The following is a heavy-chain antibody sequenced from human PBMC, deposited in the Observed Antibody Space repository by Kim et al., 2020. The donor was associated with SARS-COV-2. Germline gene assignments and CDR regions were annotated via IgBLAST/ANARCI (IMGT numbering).Heavy chain of an antibody. V-gene: IGHV3-53*01. CDR3: SRGASAAGTL. J-gene: IGHJ1*01. CDR2: IYGGGKT. D-gene: IGHD6-13*01. CDR1: GFTVSSNY. Sequence: GGSLRLSCAASGFTVSSNYMTWVRQAPGKGLECVSVIYGGGKTYYRDSVTGRFTISRDNSTNTLYLQLTSLRAEDTAAAYYSRGASAAGTLWGQRTPLTV.